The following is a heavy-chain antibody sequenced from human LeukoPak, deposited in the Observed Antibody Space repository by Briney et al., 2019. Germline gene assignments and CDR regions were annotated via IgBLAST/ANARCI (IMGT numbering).Heavy chain of an antibody. CDR1: GFTVSSNY. V-gene: IGHV3-66*02. CDR3: ARDGYCSSTSCYTGLWYFDY. Sequence: GGSLRLSCAASGFTVSSNYMSWVRQAPGKGLEWVSVIYIGGSTYYADSVKGRFTISRDNSKNTLYLQMNSLRAEDTAVYYCARDGYCSSTSCYTGLWYFDYWGQGTLVTVSS. D-gene: IGHD2-2*02. J-gene: IGHJ4*02. CDR2: IYIGGST.